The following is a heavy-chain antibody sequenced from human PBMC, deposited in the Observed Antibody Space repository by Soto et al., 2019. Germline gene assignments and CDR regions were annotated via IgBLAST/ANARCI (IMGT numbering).Heavy chain of an antibody. Sequence: PGGSLRLSCSVSGFAFSTHAMHWVRQAPGKGLQYVSSISSNGGSTYYPDSVKGRFTISRDNSKNTLYLQMSSLRAEDTAVYYCVKDRWIDYWGQGTLVTVSS. J-gene: IGHJ4*02. V-gene: IGHV3-64D*06. D-gene: IGHD3-16*02. CDR1: GFAFSTHA. CDR3: VKDRWIDY. CDR2: ISSNGGST.